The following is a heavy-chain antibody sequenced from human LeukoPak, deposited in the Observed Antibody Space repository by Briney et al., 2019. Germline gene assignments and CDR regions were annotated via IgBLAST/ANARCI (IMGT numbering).Heavy chain of an antibody. CDR1: GGTFSSSA. CDR3: ARDQGLTAPPPYGLDV. J-gene: IGHJ6*02. D-gene: IGHD5-18*01. Sequence: SVKVSFKTSGGTFSSSAITWVRQAPGQGLEWMGRIIPVLNITTYAQKFQGSVTITADTSTSTVYMELSSLRSGETAVYYCARDQGLTAPPPYGLDVWGQGTTVIVSS. CDR2: IIPVLNIT. V-gene: IGHV1-69*04.